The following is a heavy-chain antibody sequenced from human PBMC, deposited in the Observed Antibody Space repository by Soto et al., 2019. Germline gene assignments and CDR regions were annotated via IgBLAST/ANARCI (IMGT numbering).Heavy chain of an antibody. Sequence: GVSLRLSCAASGFTFRNYAMSWVRQAPGKGLEWVSRISGNGGDINYADSVKGRFTISRDNSKNTLYLQMNSLRAEDTAVYYCVKRGDIPELPRTFAGYGMDVCGHWTTVT. CDR3: VKRGDIPELPRTFAGYGMDV. CDR1: GFTFRNYA. CDR2: ISGNGGDI. V-gene: IGHV3-23*01. J-gene: IGHJ6*02. D-gene: IGHD1-7*01.